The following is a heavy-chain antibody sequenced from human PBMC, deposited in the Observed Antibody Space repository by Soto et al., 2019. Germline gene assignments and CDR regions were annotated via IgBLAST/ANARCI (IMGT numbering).Heavy chain of an antibody. CDR2: FYNSGST. CDR1: GGSINNNGYF. J-gene: IGHJ4*02. D-gene: IGHD1-26*01. CDR3: AGGPRGHKVDY. V-gene: IGHV4-30-4*01. Sequence: QVQLQESGPGVVEPSQTLSLTCTVSGGSINNNGYFWSWIRQPPGSGLEWIGHFYNSGSTYSKPSRQSRLTISAATPKNHNSLKLSSLTEADTAVYYCAGGPRGHKVDYWGQGTLVTVSS.